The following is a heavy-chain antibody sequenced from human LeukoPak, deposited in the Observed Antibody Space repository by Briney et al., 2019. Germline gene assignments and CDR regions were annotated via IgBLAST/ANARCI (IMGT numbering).Heavy chain of an antibody. V-gene: IGHV3-23*01. D-gene: IGHD3-10*01. Sequence: GGSLRLSCAASGFTFSSYPMSWVRQAPGKGLEWVSAISGSGGSTYYADSVKGRFTISRDNSKNTLYLQMNSLRAEDTAVYYCAKVSGSGSYYPDYWGQGTLVTVSS. CDR3: AKVSGSGSYYPDY. J-gene: IGHJ4*02. CDR1: GFTFSSYP. CDR2: ISGSGGST.